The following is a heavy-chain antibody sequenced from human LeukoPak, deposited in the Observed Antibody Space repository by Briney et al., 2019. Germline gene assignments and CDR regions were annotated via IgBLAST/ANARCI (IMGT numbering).Heavy chain of an antibody. Sequence: GGSLRLSCAASGFTFSSYGKHWVRQAPGKGLEWVAFIRYDGSNKYYADSVKGRFTISRDNSKNTLYLQMNSLRAEDTAVYYCAKDKIQLWLLNGRMPWFDPWGQGTLVTVSS. D-gene: IGHD5-18*01. J-gene: IGHJ5*02. V-gene: IGHV3-30*02. CDR3: AKDKIQLWLLNGRMPWFDP. CDR2: IRYDGSNK. CDR1: GFTFSSYG.